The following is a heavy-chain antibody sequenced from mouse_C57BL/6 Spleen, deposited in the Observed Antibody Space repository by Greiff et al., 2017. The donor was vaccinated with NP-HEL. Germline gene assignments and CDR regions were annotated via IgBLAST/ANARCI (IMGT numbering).Heavy chain of an antibody. Sequence: EVKLVESGGGLVQPGGSLKLSCAASGFTFSDYYMYWVRQTPEKRLEWVAYISNGGGSTYYPDTVKGRFTISRDNAKNTLYLQMSRLKSEDTAMYYCARHGSSSFDYWGQGTTLTVSS. V-gene: IGHV5-12*01. J-gene: IGHJ2*01. CDR2: ISNGGGST. CDR1: GFTFSDYY. D-gene: IGHD1-1*01. CDR3: ARHGSSSFDY.